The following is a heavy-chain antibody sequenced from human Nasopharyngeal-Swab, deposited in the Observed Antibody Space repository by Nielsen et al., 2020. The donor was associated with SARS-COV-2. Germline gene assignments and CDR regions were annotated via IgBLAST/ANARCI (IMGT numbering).Heavy chain of an antibody. V-gene: IGHV4-31*02. CDR2: IYYSGST. J-gene: IGHJ6*02. Sequence: WIRQPPGKGLEWIGYIYYSGSTYYNPSLKSRVTISVDTSKNQFSLKLSSVTAADTAVCYCARDIGTPAYPRYYYYGMDVWGQGTTVTVSS. D-gene: IGHD1-1*01. CDR3: ARDIGTPAYPRYYYYGMDV.